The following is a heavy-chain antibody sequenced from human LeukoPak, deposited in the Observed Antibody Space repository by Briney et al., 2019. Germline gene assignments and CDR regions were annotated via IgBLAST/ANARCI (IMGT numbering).Heavy chain of an antibody. V-gene: IGHV3-30*02. D-gene: IGHD5-12*01. J-gene: IGHJ4*02. CDR2: FRYDGNHD. CDR3: ASRPTGFDWGPFDY. Sequence: GGSLRLSCAASGFPFNNYVIHWVRLPPGKGLEWVAFFRYDGNHDYYADSVKGRFTFSRDNPKNTLFLQMNSLRAEDTAVYYCASRPTGFDWGPFDYWGQGTLVTVSS. CDR1: GFPFNNYV.